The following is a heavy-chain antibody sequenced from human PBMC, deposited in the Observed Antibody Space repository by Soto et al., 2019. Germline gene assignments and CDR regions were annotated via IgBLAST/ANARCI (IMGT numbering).Heavy chain of an antibody. J-gene: IGHJ5*02. CDR3: VRDTLYGDYAFTDL. Sequence: PSETLSLACAVSGGSISSSNWWSWVRQPPGKGLEWIGEIYHCGSTNYNPSLKSRVTISVDKSKNQFSLKLSSVTAADTAVYYCVRDTLYGDYAFTDLWGQRTLDTGSS. CDR2: IYHCGST. CDR1: GGSISSSNW. V-gene: IGHV4-4*02. D-gene: IGHD4-17*01.